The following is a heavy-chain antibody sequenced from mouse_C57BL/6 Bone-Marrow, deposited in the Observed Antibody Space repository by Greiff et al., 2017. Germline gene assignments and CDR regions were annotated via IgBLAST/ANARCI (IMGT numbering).Heavy chain of an antibody. D-gene: IGHD2-2*01. V-gene: IGHV1-59*01. Sequence: QVQLQQPGAELVRPGTSVKLSCKASGYTFTSYWMHWVKQRPGQGLEWIGVIDPSDSYTNYNQKFKGKATLTVDTSSGTAYMQLSSLTSEDSAVYYCARAGYPYAMDYWCQGTSVTVSS. CDR3: ARAGYPYAMDY. J-gene: IGHJ4*01. CDR2: IDPSDSYT. CDR1: GYTFTSYW.